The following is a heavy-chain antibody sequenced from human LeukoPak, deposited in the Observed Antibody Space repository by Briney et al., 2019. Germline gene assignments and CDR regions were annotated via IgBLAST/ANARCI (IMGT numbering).Heavy chain of an antibody. CDR1: GFTFSRFW. Sequence: GGSLRLSCAASGFTFSRFWKNWVRQAPGRGLEWVANIDQSGGRNNYVDSVKGRFTISRDNSKSTLYLQMDSLRAEDTAVYYCAKCGNSGCHLIDYWGQGTLVTVSS. CDR2: IDQSGGRN. J-gene: IGHJ4*02. CDR3: AKCGNSGCHLIDY. D-gene: IGHD5-12*01. V-gene: IGHV3-7*05.